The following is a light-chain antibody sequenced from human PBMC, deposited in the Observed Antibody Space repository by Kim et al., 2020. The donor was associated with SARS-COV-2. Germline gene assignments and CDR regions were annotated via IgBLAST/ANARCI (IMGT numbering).Light chain of an antibody. J-gene: IGLJ2*01. CDR3: CSYAGSSTFV. Sequence: QSALTQPASVSGSPGQSITISCTGTSSDVGSYNLVSWYQQHPGKAPKLMIYEVSKRPSGVSNRFSGSKSGNMASLTISGLQAEDEADYYCCSYAGSSTFVFGGGTQLTVL. CDR2: EVS. CDR1: SSDVGSYNL. V-gene: IGLV2-23*02.